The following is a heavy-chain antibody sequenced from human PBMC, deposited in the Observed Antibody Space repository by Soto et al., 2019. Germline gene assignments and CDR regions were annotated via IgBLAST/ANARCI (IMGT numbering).Heavy chain of an antibody. V-gene: IGHV1-69*13. CDR1: GGTFSSYA. CDR3: AREPELSRGYSYGWTPYYYYGMDV. D-gene: IGHD5-18*01. Sequence: SVKVSCKASGGTFSSYAISWVRQAPGQGLEWMGGIIPIFGTANYAQKFQGRVTITADESTSTAYMELSSLRSEDTAVYYCAREPELSRGYSYGWTPYYYYGMDVWGQGTTVTVSS. CDR2: IIPIFGTA. J-gene: IGHJ6*02.